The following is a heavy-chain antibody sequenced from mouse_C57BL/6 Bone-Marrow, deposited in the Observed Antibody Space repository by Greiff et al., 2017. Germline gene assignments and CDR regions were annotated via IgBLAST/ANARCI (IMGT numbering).Heavy chain of an antibody. J-gene: IGHJ2*01. CDR1: GFAFSSYD. CDR3: ARVYYGDLYYCDY. V-gene: IGHV5-12-1*01. D-gene: IGHD2-13*01. CDR2: ISRGGGNT. Sequence: EVQRVESGGGLVKPGGSLKLSCAASGFAFSSYDMSWVRQTPEKRLEWVAYISRGGGNTYYPETLKGRVTISRDNATSTLYLQMSSLKSEDTAMYYCARVYYGDLYYCDYWGQGTALTVTA.